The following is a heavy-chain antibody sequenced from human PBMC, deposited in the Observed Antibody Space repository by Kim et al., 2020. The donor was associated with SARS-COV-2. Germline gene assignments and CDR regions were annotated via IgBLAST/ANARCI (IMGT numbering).Heavy chain of an antibody. V-gene: IGHV3-23*01. J-gene: IGHJ4*02. Sequence: GRFTISSDNSKNTLYLQMNSLRAEDTALYYCAKALTPHYDDRSSPVSSYWGQGTLVTVSS. CDR3: AKALTPHYDDRSSPVSSY. D-gene: IGHD3-22*01.